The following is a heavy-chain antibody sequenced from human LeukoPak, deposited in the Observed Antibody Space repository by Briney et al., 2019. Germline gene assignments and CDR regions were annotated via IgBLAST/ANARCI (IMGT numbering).Heavy chain of an antibody. CDR1: GFSFSTYW. Sequence: GGSLRLSCVASGFSFSTYWMNWIRQAPGKGLEWVANINPDGRTTNYVDSVKGRFTISRDNAKSSLYLQMNSLRAEDTAVYYCATDRGYLTFDYWGQGTLVTVSS. D-gene: IGHD1-1*01. CDR2: INPDGRTT. J-gene: IGHJ4*02. CDR3: ATDRGYLTFDY. V-gene: IGHV3-7*01.